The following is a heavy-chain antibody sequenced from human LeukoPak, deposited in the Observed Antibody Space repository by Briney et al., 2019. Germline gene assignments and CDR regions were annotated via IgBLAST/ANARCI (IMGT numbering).Heavy chain of an antibody. CDR1: GFTFSSYW. V-gene: IGHV3-7*02. Sequence: GGSLRLSCVASGFTFSSYWMSWVRQTPGRGLEWVAHLNQDGSERYYVDSVKGRFTISRENVKNSLYLQMNSLRAEDTAVYYCAKCGTGSNFDYWGQGMLVTVSS. CDR2: LNQDGSER. D-gene: IGHD3-10*01. J-gene: IGHJ4*02. CDR3: AKCGTGSNFDY.